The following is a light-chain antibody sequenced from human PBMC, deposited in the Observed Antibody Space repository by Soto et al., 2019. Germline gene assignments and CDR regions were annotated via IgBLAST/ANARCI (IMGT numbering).Light chain of an antibody. CDR2: GNI. CDR3: QSHDSSLSGYV. J-gene: IGLJ1*01. V-gene: IGLV1-40*01. Sequence: QSVLTQRPSLSRAPGQRVTISCTGGSCDIGAGYDVHWYQQLPGTAPKPLIYGNINRPSGVPDRFSGSKSGTSASLAITGLQPEDEADYYCQSHDSSLSGYVFGTVTKVHRP. CDR1: SCDIGAGYD.